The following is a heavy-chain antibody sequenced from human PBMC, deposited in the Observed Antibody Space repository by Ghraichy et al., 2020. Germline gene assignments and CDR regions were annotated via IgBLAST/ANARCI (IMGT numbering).Heavy chain of an antibody. CDR2: ISGSGGST. V-gene: IGHV3-23*01. CDR3: AKDRKEWEPQGWFDP. J-gene: IGHJ5*02. CDR1: GFTFSSYA. D-gene: IGHD1-26*01. Sequence: GESLNISCAASGFTFSSYAMSWVRQAPGKGLEWVSAISGSGGSTYYVDSVKGRFTISRDNSKNTLYLQMNSLRAEDTAVYYCAKDRKEWEPQGWFDPWGQGTLVTVSS.